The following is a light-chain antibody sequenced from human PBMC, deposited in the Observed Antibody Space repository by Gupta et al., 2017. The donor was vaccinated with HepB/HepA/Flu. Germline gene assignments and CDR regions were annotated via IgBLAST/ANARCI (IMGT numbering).Light chain of an antibody. J-gene: IGKJ1*01. CDR2: DAS. CDR3: QWRNNWWT. CDR1: QSVSNY. Sequence: EIVLTQSPATLSLSPGERATLSCRVSQSVSNYLAWYQQKPSQAPRLLIYDASNRATGIPARFSCSGSGTDFTLTISSLEPEDFAVYYCQWRNNWWTFGQGTKVEIK. V-gene: IGKV3-11*01.